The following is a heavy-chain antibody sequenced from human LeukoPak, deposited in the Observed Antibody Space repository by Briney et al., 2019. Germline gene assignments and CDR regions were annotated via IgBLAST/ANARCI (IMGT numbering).Heavy chain of an antibody. CDR1: GFTFSSYS. CDR2: ISSSSSTI. Sequence: GGSLRLSCAASGFTFSSYSMNWVRQAPGKGLEWVSYISSSSSTIYYADSVKGRFTISRDNAKNSLYLQMNSLRAEDTAVYYCARSVVVTAKYYYYMDVWGKGTTVTVSS. D-gene: IGHD2-21*02. CDR3: ARSVVVTAKYYYYMDV. J-gene: IGHJ6*03. V-gene: IGHV3-48*01.